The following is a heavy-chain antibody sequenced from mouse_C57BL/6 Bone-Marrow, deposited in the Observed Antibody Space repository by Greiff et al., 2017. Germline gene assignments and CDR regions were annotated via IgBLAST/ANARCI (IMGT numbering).Heavy chain of an antibody. CDR2: ISNLAYSI. CDR1: GFTFSDYG. CDR3: ARRDGYVDY. V-gene: IGHV5-15*01. D-gene: IGHD2-3*01. Sequence: EVNVVESGGGLVQPGGSLKLSCAASGFTFSDYGMAWVRQAPRKGPEWVAFISNLAYSIYYADTVTGRFTISRENAKNPLYLAMSSLRSEDTAMYYCARRDGYVDYGGQGTSVTVSS. J-gene: IGHJ4*01.